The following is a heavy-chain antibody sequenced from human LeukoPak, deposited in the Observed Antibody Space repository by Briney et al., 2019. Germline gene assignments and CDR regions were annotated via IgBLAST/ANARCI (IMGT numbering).Heavy chain of an antibody. J-gene: IGHJ4*02. CDR3: ASNRPTLRVNDY. CDR2: INHSGSA. Sequence: SETLSLTWAVYGGSFSNYYWSWIRQPPGKGLEWIGEINHSGSAKYNPSLKSRVTILVDTSKNQFSLKLSSVTAADTAVYYCASNRPTLRVNDYWGQGALVTVSS. CDR1: GGSFSNYY. D-gene: IGHD1-14*01. V-gene: IGHV4-34*01.